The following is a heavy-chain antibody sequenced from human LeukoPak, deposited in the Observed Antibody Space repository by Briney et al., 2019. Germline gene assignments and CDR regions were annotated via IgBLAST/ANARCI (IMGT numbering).Heavy chain of an antibody. CDR1: GFTFSSYA. CDR3: AKDRALVRSAYFDY. D-gene: IGHD2-21*01. Sequence: GGSLRLSCAASGFTFSSYAISWVRQAPGKGLEWVSVISGSGGSTSYADSVKGRFTISRDNSKNTLYLQMNSLRVEDTAVYYCAKDRALVRSAYFDYWGQGTLVIVSS. V-gene: IGHV3-23*01. CDR2: ISGSGGST. J-gene: IGHJ4*02.